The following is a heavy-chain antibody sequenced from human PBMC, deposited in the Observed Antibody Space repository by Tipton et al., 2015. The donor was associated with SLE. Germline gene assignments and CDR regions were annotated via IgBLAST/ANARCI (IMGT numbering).Heavy chain of an antibody. J-gene: IGHJ5*02. D-gene: IGHD2-21*01. CDR3: ARAGGGDSNWFDP. V-gene: IGHV4-31*03. Sequence: TLSLTCTVSGDSVTSSGYYWSWIRQHPGKGLEWIGFISYDGRTKYNPSLKSRVTISVDTSKNQFSLKLSSVTAADTAVYYCARAGGGDSNWFDPWGQGTLVTVSS. CDR1: GDSVTSSGYY. CDR2: ISYDGRT.